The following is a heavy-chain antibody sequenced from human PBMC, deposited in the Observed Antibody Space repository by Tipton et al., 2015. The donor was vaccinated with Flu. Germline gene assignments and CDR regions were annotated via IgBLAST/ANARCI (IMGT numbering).Heavy chain of an antibody. CDR1: GFTFSSYA. D-gene: IGHD1-14*01. CDR2: ISGSGGST. Sequence: SLRLSCAASGFTFSSYAMSWVRQAPGKGLEWVSAISGSGGSTYYADSVKGRFTISRDNSKNTLYLQMNSLRAEDTAVYYCAKWPDPHYYYYGMDVWGQGTTVTASS. V-gene: IGHV3-23*01. J-gene: IGHJ6*02. CDR3: AKWPDPHYYYYGMDV.